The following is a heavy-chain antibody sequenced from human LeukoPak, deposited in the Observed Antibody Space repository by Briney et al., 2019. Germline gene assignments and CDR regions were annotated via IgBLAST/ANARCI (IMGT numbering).Heavy chain of an antibody. CDR2: IYTSGST. Sequence: SETLSLTCTVSGGSISSYYWSWIRQPAGKGLEWIGRIYTSGSTNYNPSLKSRVTMSVDTSKNQFSLKLSSVTAADTAVYYCARSHSNIAARRLYYFDYWGQGTLVTVSS. J-gene: IGHJ4*02. D-gene: IGHD6-6*01. CDR1: GGSISSYY. V-gene: IGHV4-4*07. CDR3: ARSHSNIAARRLYYFDY.